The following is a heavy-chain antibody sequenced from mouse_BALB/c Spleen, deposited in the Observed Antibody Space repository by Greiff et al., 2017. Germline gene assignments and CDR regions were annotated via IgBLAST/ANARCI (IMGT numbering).Heavy chain of an antibody. Sequence: VQLQQSGAELMKPGASVKISCKATGYTFSSYWIEWVKQRPGHGLEWIGEILPGSGSTNYNEKFKGKATFTADTSSNTAYMQLSSLTSEDSAVYYCARDDSSFAYWGQGTLVTVSA. CDR1: GYTFSSYW. J-gene: IGHJ3*01. V-gene: IGHV1-9*01. CDR2: ILPGSGST. D-gene: IGHD2-4*01. CDR3: ARDDSSFAY.